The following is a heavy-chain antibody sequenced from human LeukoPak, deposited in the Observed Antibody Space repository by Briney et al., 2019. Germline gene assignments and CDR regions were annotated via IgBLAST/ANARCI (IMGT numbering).Heavy chain of an antibody. D-gene: IGHD6-19*01. CDR2: IIPTFGTA. J-gene: IGHJ4*02. CDR3: ARGPPVSYSSGWYYFDY. V-gene: IGHV1-69*13. Sequence: SVKVSCKASGGTFSSYAISWVRQAPGQGLEWMGGIIPTFGTANYAQKFQGRVTITADESTSTAYMELSSLRSEDTAVYYCARGPPVSYSSGWYYFDYWGQGTLVTVSS. CDR1: GGTFSSYA.